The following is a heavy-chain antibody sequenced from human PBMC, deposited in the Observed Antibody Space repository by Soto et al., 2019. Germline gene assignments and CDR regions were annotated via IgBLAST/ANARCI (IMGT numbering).Heavy chain of an antibody. J-gene: IGHJ6*02. Sequence: SETLSLTCAVSGGSISSSNWWSGVRQPPGKGLEWIGEIYHSGSTNYNPSLKSRVTISVDKSKNQFSLKLSSVTAADTAVYYCARVSVVVPAAIDGWGYYYYGMDVWGQGXTVTV. CDR3: ARVSVVVPAAIDGWGYYYYGMDV. D-gene: IGHD2-2*02. CDR1: GGSISSSNW. V-gene: IGHV4-4*02. CDR2: IYHSGST.